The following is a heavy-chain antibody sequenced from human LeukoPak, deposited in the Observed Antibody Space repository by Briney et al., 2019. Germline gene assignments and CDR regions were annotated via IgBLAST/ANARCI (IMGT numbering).Heavy chain of an antibody. Sequence: SETLSLTCAVYGGSFSGYYWSWIRQPPGKGLEWIGEINHSGSTNYNPSPKSRVTISVDTSKNQFSLKLSSVTAADTAVYYCARSTDGRGYGYYYYMDVWGKGTTVTVSS. D-gene: IGHD5-18*01. CDR2: INHSGST. V-gene: IGHV4-34*01. CDR3: ARSTDGRGYGYYYYMDV. CDR1: GGSFSGYY. J-gene: IGHJ6*03.